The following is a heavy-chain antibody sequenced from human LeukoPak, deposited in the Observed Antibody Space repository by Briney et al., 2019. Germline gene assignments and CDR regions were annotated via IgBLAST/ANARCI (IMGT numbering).Heavy chain of an antibody. Sequence: PGGSLRLSCAASGFTVSSNYMSWVRQAPGKGLEGVSVIYSGGSTYYADSVKGRFTISRDNSKNTLYLQMNSLRAEDTAVYYCARGQLYYYYGSGSYYRREDYFDYWGQGTLVTVSS. D-gene: IGHD3-10*01. CDR2: IYSGGST. CDR1: GFTVSSNY. V-gene: IGHV3-66*02. CDR3: ARGQLYYYYGSGSYYRREDYFDY. J-gene: IGHJ4*02.